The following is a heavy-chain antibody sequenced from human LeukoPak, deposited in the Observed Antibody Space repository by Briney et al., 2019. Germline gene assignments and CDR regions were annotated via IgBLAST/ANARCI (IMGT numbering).Heavy chain of an antibody. CDR3: ARDVAITIFGVVIINGMDV. CDR2: IIPIFGTA. V-gene: IGHV1-69*13. Sequence: SVKVSCKASGGTFSSYAISWVRQAPGQGLEWMGGIIPIFGTANYAQKFQGRVTITADESTGTAYMELSSLGSEDTAVYYCARDVAITIFGVVIINGMDVWGQGTTVTVSS. D-gene: IGHD3-3*01. CDR1: GGTFSSYA. J-gene: IGHJ6*02.